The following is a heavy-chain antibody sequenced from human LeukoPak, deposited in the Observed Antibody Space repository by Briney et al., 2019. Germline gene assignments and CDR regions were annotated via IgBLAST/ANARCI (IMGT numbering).Heavy chain of an antibody. CDR1: GYTVSSNY. Sequence: GGSLRLSCAASGYTVSSNYMSWVRQAPGKGLEWVSIIYSGGSTYYADSVKGRFTISRDNSKNTLYLQMNSLRAEDTAVYYCASGSGSYRTPYYYMDVWGKGTTVTVSS. CDR2: IYSGGST. D-gene: IGHD3-10*01. V-gene: IGHV3-53*01. J-gene: IGHJ6*03. CDR3: ASGSGSYRTPYYYMDV.